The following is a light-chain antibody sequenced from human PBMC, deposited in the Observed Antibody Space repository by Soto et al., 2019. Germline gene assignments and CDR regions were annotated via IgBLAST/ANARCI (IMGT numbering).Light chain of an antibody. CDR2: GAS. J-gene: IGKJ1*01. V-gene: IGKV3-20*01. CDR3: QQYDGSRT. CDR1: QSVSSSY. Sequence: EIVLTQSPGTLSLSPGDRATLSCRASQSVSSSYLAWYQQKPGQAPRLLIYGASNRATGIPDRFSGSGSRTDFTLPISRLEPEDYAVYYCQQYDGSRTFGQGTKVEIK.